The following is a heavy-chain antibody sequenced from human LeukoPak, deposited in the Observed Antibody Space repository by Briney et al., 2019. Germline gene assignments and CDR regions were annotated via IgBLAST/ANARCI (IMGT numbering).Heavy chain of an antibody. J-gene: IGHJ4*02. V-gene: IGHV2-5*02. D-gene: IGHD4-17*01. Sequence: VSDPTLVNPTQTLTLTCTFSGFSLSTSGVGVGWIRQPPGKALEWLALIYWDDDKRYSPSLKSRLTITKDTSKNQVVLTMTNMDPVDTATYYCAHAYNTVRIGPPFDYWGQGTLVTVSS. CDR2: IYWDDDK. CDR1: GFSLSTSGVG. CDR3: AHAYNTVRIGPPFDY.